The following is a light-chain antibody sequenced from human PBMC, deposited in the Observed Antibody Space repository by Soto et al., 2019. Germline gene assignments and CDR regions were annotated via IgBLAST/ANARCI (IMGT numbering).Light chain of an antibody. J-gene: IGKJ1*01. Sequence: DIQMTQSPSSLSASVGDRVTITCRASQSISSYLNWYQQKPGKAPKLLIYAASSLQSGVPSRFSGSGSGTDFTLTISSLLPEDFATYYCQQSYTTLWTLGQGTKVDI. V-gene: IGKV1-39*01. CDR1: QSISSY. CDR2: AAS. CDR3: QQSYTTLWT.